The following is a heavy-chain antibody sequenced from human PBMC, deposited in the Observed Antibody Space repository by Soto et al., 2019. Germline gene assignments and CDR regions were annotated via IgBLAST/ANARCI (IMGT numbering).Heavy chain of an antibody. CDR2: IYYSGST. V-gene: IGHV4-39*01. D-gene: IGHD3-10*01. Sequence: SETLSLTCTVSGGSISSSSYYWGWIRQPPGEGLEWIGSIYYSGSTYYNPSLKSRVTISVDTSKNQFSLKLSSVTAADTAVYYCARRSGSYPHTFFDYWGQGTLVTVSS. CDR3: ARRSGSYPHTFFDY. J-gene: IGHJ4*02. CDR1: GGSISSSSYY.